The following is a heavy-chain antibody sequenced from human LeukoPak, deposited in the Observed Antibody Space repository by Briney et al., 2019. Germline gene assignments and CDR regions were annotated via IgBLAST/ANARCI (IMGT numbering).Heavy chain of an antibody. V-gene: IGHV3-23*01. D-gene: IGHD6-13*01. CDR3: AKPPYSTSWDV. J-gene: IGHJ6*02. CDR2: ICVSGGST. Sequence: GGSLRLSCAASGFTFSSHAMNWVRQAPGKGLEWVSAICVSGGSTYYADSVKSRFTISRDNSKNTLYLQMNSLRVEDTAVYYCAKPPYSTSWDVWGQGTTVTVSS. CDR1: GFTFSSHA.